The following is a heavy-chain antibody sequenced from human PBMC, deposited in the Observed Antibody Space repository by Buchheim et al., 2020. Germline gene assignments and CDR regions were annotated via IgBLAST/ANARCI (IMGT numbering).Heavy chain of an antibody. CDR3: ARDLIYYYDSSGGEPGAFDI. J-gene: IGHJ3*02. CDR1: GYTFTGYY. D-gene: IGHD3-22*01. CDR2: INPNSGGT. V-gene: IGHV1-2*02. Sequence: QVQLVQSGAEVKKPGASVKVSCKASGYTFTGYYMHWVRQAPGQGLEWMGWINPNSGGTNYAQQFQGRVTITRDTSISTAYMELSRLRSDDTAVYYCARDLIYYYDSSGGEPGAFDIWGQGT.